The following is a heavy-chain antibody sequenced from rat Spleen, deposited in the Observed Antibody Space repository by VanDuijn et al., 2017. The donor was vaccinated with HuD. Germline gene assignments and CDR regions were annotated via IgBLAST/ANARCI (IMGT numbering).Heavy chain of an antibody. Sequence: EVQLVESGGGLVQPGRSLKLSCVASGFTFNNYWMYWIRQTPGRGLEWVSSINPDGGSTYYPDSVKGRFTISRDNAENTVYLQMNSLRSEDTATYYCTRENWVLDYWGQGVMVTVSS. CDR3: TRENWVLDY. D-gene: IGHD5-1*01. CDR1: GFTFNNYW. J-gene: IGHJ2*01. V-gene: IGHV5-58*01. CDR2: INPDGGST.